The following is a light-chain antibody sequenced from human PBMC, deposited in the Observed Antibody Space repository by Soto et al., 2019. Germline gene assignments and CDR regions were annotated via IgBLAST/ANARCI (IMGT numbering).Light chain of an antibody. V-gene: IGLV2-14*01. Sequence: QSVLTQPASVSGSPGQSITISCTGTSSDVGGYNYVSWYQQHPGKAPKLMIYEVSNRPSGVSNRFSGSKSGNTASLTISGLQAEDEAPYYCSSYTSSSTRVFGTGTKVTVL. CDR2: EVS. CDR3: SSYTSSSTRV. CDR1: SSDVGGYNY. J-gene: IGLJ1*01.